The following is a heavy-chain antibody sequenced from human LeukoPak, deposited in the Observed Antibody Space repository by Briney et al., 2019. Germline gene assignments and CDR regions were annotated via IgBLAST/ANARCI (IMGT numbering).Heavy chain of an antibody. CDR3: ARVLRYYYDSSGYDYFDY. Sequence: SETLSLTCTVSGGSISSYYWSWIRQHPGKGLEWIGYIYYSGSTYYNPSLKSRVTISVDTSKNQFSLKLSSVTAADTAVYYCARVLRYYYDSSGYDYFDYWGQGTLVTVSS. J-gene: IGHJ4*02. D-gene: IGHD3-22*01. V-gene: IGHV4-59*06. CDR2: IYYSGST. CDR1: GGSISSYY.